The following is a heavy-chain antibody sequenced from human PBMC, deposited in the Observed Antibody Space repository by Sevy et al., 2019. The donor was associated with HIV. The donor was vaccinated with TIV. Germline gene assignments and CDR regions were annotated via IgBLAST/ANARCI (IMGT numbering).Heavy chain of an antibody. V-gene: IGHV3-30-3*01. CDR1: GFTFGSYA. CDR2: ISYDGSNK. J-gene: IGHJ4*02. CDR3: ARGKGIAVASEGYFDY. D-gene: IGHD6-19*01. Sequence: GGSLRLSCAASGFTFGSYAMHWVRQAPGKGLEWVAVISYDGSNKYYADSVKGRFTISRDNSKNTLYLQMNSLRAEDTAVYYCARGKGIAVASEGYFDYWGQGTLVTVSS.